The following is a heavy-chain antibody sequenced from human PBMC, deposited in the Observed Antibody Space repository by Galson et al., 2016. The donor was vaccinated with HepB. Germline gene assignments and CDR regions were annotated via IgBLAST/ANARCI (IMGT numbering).Heavy chain of an antibody. D-gene: IGHD3-22*01. V-gene: IGHV3-23*01. Sequence: SLRLSCAASTFTFSSFAMSWVRQAPGKGLEWVSSIGHSGGYIYYADSEKGRFTISRDNSNNTLYLQMNSLRAEDTAVYYCARRPDYYDNSGYLDYWGQGTLVTVSS. J-gene: IGHJ4*02. CDR3: ARRPDYYDNSGYLDY. CDR2: IGHSGGYI. CDR1: TFTFSSFA.